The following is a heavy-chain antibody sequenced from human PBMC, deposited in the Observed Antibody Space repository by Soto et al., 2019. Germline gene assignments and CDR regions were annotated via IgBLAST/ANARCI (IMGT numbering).Heavy chain of an antibody. D-gene: IGHD3-3*01. CDR2: IYYTGST. J-gene: IGHJ6*03. CDR1: GGYMNDGDYY. CDR3: AGYEYDFWSGITGHYYMDV. V-gene: IGHV4-39*01. Sequence: SETLSLTCNVSGGYMNDGDYYWSWVRQTPEKGLEWIGSIYYTGSTYYNPSLKSRVTISVDTSKNQFSLKLSSVTAADTAVYYCAGYEYDFWSGITGHYYMDVWGKGTTVTVSS.